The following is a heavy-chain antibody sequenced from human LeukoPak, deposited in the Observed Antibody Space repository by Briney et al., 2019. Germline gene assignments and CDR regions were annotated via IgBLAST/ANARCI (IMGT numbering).Heavy chain of an antibody. V-gene: IGHV4-59*01. D-gene: IGHD3-10*01. CDR3: AREPYYYGSGSYSWGYYAMDV. CDR2: IYYSGST. J-gene: IGHJ6*04. Sequence: MPSETLSLTCTVSGGSISSYYWSWIRQPPGKGLEWIGYIYYSGSTNYNPSLKSRVTISVDTSKNQFSLKLSSVTAADTAVYYCAREPYYYGSGSYSWGYYAMDVWGKGTTVTVSS. CDR1: GGSISSYY.